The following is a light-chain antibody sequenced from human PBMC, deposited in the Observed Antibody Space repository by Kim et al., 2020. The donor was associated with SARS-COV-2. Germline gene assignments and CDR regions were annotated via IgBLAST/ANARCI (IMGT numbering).Light chain of an antibody. CDR2: EGS. Sequence: PGQTVTIPCAGTSSAVVIFNLVSWYQQHPGKAPKLMIYEGSKRPSGVSNRFSGSKSGNTASLTISDLQAEDEADYYCCSYAGSSWLFGGGTQLTVL. CDR1: SSAVVIFNL. J-gene: IGLJ3*02. CDR3: CSYAGSSWL. V-gene: IGLV2-23*01.